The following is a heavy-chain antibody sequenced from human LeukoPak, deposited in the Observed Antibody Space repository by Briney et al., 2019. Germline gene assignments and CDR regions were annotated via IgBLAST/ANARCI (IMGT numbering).Heavy chain of an antibody. V-gene: IGHV3-48*04. CDR3: AKQQLVLYDAFDI. Sequence: GGSLRLSCAASGFTFSSYSMSWVRQAPGKGLEWVSYISSSSSTIYYADSVKGRFTISRDNAKNSLYLQMNSLRAEDTAVYYCAKQQLVLYDAFDIWGQGTMVTVSS. D-gene: IGHD6-13*01. J-gene: IGHJ3*02. CDR1: GFTFSSYS. CDR2: ISSSSSTI.